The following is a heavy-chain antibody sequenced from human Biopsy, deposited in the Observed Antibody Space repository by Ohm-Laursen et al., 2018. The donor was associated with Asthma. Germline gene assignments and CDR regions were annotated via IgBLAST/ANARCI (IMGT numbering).Heavy chain of an antibody. CDR2: ISWNSGSI. CDR1: GFTFDDYG. V-gene: IGHV3-9*01. J-gene: IGHJ4*02. Sequence: RSLRLSCTASGFTFDDYGMHWVRQAPGKGLEWVSGISWNSGSIGYADSVKGRFTISRDNAKNSLYLQMNSLRVEGTALYYCAKATLGDIGKDYWGQGTLVTVPS. CDR3: AKATLGDIGKDY. D-gene: IGHD2-21*01.